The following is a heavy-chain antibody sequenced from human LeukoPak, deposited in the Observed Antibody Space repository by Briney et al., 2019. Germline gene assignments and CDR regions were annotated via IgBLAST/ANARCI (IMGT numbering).Heavy chain of an antibody. CDR3: VRGIDTTGYFSY. D-gene: IGHD3-22*01. V-gene: IGHV7-4-1*02. CDR1: GDTFSTYP. J-gene: IGHJ4*02. CDR2: INTNTGSP. Sequence: ASLKVSCKASGDTFSTYPINWVRQAPGQGLEWMGRINTNTGSPTYAQGLTGRFVFSLDTSVSTAFLQINSLKAEDTALYYCVRGIDTTGYFSYWGQGTLVTVSS.